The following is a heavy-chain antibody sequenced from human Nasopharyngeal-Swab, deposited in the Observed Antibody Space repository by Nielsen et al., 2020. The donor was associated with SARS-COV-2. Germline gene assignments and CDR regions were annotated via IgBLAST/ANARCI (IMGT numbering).Heavy chain of an antibody. CDR3: TTLHRTGWF. Sequence: GGSLRLSGAASGFVFSSVWMSWVRQAPGKGLEWVGRIKRKADGGTVEYATAVRGRFSISRDDSRNTLFLQMNRLKTEDTAVYYCTTLHRTGWFWGQGTLVTVSS. CDR2: IKRKADGGTV. J-gene: IGHJ4*02. CDR1: GFVFSSVW. D-gene: IGHD6-19*01. V-gene: IGHV3-15*01.